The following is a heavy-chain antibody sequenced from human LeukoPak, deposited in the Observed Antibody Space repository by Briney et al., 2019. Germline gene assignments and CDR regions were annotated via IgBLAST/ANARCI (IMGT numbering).Heavy chain of an antibody. V-gene: IGHV3-23*01. CDR2: ISNDGGYT. Sequence: GGSLRLSCAASGFTFSSSAMSWVRQAPGKGLEWVSAISNDGGYTYYADPVQGRFTISRDNSKSTLCLQMNSLRAEDTAVYYCAKQLGYCSDGSCYFPYWGQGTLVTVSS. CDR3: AKQLGYCSDGSCYFPY. CDR1: GFTFSSSA. D-gene: IGHD2-15*01. J-gene: IGHJ4*02.